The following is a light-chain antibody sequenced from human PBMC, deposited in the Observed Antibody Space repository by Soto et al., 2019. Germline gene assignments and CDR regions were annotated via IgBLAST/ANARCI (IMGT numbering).Light chain of an antibody. V-gene: IGKV3-20*01. CDR3: QQYGSSPRYT. Sequence: EIVLTQSPGALSLSPGETATLSCRASQNVATMYLSWFQQKPGQAPRLLIYGASSRATGIPDRFSGSGSGTAFTLTISRLEPEDFAVYYCQQYGSSPRYTFGQGTKLEIK. CDR2: GAS. CDR1: QNVATMY. J-gene: IGKJ2*01.